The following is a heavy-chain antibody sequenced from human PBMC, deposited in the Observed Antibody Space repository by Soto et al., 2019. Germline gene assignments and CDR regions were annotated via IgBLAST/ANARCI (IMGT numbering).Heavy chain of an antibody. V-gene: IGHV3-9*01. CDR2: ISWNSGSI. Sequence: PGGSLRLSCAASKFTFNKYWMHWVRQSRGKGLEWVSGISWNSGSIVYAESVKGRFTISRDNAKKSLFLQMNSLRVDDTAIYYCAKDIVRYDFDAMDVWGQGTTVTVSS. CDR1: KFTFNKYW. J-gene: IGHJ6*02. CDR3: AKDIVRYDFDAMDV. D-gene: IGHD6-6*01.